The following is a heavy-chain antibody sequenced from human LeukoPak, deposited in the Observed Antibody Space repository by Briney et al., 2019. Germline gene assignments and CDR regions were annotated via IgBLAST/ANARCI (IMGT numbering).Heavy chain of an antibody. CDR1: GFTFSNAW. J-gene: IGHJ4*02. CDR3: TTDPSGSIIGLY. D-gene: IGHD1-26*01. V-gene: IGHV3-15*01. Sequence: GGSLRLSCAASGFTFSNAWMSWVRQAPGKGLEWVGRIKSKTDGGTTDYAAPVKGRFTISRDDSKNTLYLQMNSLKTEDTAVYYCTTDPSGSIIGLYWGQGTLVTVSS. CDR2: IKSKTDGGTT.